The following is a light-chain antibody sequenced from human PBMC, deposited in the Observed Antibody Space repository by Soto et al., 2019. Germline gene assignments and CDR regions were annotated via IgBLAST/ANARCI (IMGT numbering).Light chain of an antibody. CDR2: DVT. CDR1: SSDVGGYNY. Sequence: QSALTQPRSVSGSPGQSVTISCTGTSSDVGGYNYASCYQQHPGKAPKLMIYDVTKRPSGVPDRFSGSKSGNTASLTISGLQAEDEADYYCCSYAGSYTPVVFGGGTKLTVL. J-gene: IGLJ2*01. V-gene: IGLV2-11*01. CDR3: CSYAGSYTPVV.